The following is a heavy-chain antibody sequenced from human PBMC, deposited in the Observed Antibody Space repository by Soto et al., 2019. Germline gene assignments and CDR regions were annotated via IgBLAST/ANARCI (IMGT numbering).Heavy chain of an antibody. CDR1: GGTFSSYA. Sequence: QVQLVQSGAEVKKPGSSVKVSCKASGGTFSSYAISWVRQAPGQGLEWMGGIITIFGTANYAQKFQGRVTITADESTSTAYMELSSLRSEDTAVYYCARVSPYYYDSSGTPSYYYYGMDVWGQGTTVTVSS. D-gene: IGHD3-22*01. CDR2: IITIFGTA. CDR3: ARVSPYYYDSSGTPSYYYYGMDV. V-gene: IGHV1-69*01. J-gene: IGHJ6*02.